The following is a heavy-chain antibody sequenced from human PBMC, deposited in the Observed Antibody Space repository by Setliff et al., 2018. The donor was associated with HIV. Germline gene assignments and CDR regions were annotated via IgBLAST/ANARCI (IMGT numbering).Heavy chain of an antibody. J-gene: IGHJ4*02. CDR1: GASISSSSHH. CDR3: ARQFRYPNRAVAGVDY. D-gene: IGHD6-19*01. Sequence: SETLSLTCTVSGASISSSSHHWAWIRQPPGKGLEYIGNIYYTGSTHHNPSLESRVATSVDTSKNQFSLKLSSVTAADTAIYFCARQFRYPNRAVAGVDYWGQGTLVTVSS. CDR2: IYYTGST. V-gene: IGHV4-39*01.